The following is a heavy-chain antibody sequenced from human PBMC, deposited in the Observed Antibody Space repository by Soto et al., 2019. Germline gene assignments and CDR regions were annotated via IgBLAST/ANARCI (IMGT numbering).Heavy chain of an antibody. CDR3: ARPAIAAAVSAFDY. J-gene: IGHJ4*02. D-gene: IGHD6-13*01. CDR1: GGSFSGHY. CDR2: INHSGST. V-gene: IGHV4-34*01. Sequence: QVQLQQWGAGLLKPSETLSLTCAVYGGSFSGHYWSWIRQPPGKGLEWIGEINHSGSTNYNPSLKSRVTISVDTSKNQFSLKLSSVTAADTAVYYCARPAIAAAVSAFDYWGQGTLVTVSS.